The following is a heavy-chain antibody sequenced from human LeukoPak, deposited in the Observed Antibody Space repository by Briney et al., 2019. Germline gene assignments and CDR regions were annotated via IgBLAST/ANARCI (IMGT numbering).Heavy chain of an antibody. CDR1: GYTFTSYD. Sequence: ASVQVSCQASGYTFTSYDINWVRQATGQGLAWMGWMNPNSGNTGYAQKFQGRVTMTRNTSISTAYMELSSLRSEDTAVYYCARAYDSSGYMWGWFDPWGQGTLVTVSS. CDR2: MNPNSGNT. CDR3: ARAYDSSGYMWGWFDP. J-gene: IGHJ5*02. V-gene: IGHV1-8*01. D-gene: IGHD3-22*01.